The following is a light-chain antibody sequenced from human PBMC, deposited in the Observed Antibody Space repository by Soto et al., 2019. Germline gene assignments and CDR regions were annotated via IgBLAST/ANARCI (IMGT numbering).Light chain of an antibody. CDR3: QQYNSYPWT. CDR2: DAS. CDR1: QSISSW. Sequence: DIQMTQSPSTLSASVGNRVTITCRASQSISSWLAWYQQKPWKAPKLLIYDASSLESGVPSRFSGSGSGTEFTLTISSLQPDDFATYFCQQYNSYPWTFGQATKLEIK. V-gene: IGKV1-5*01. J-gene: IGKJ1*01.